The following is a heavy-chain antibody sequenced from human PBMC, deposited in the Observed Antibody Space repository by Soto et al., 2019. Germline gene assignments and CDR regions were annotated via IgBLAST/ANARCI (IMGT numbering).Heavy chain of an antibody. CDR3: AGPSSGWSAHTGPGYFDL. D-gene: IGHD6-19*01. CDR2: IYSGGST. Sequence: EVQLVETGGGLIQPGWSLRLSCAASGFTVSSNYMSWVRQAPGKGLEWVSVIYSGGSTYYADSVKGRFTISRDNSKNTLYLQMNSLRAEDTAVYYCAGPSSGWSAHTGPGYFDLWGRGTLVTVSS. J-gene: IGHJ2*01. V-gene: IGHV3-53*02. CDR1: GFTVSSNY.